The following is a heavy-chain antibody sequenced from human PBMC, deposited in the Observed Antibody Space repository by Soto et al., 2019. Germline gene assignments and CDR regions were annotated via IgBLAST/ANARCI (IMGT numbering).Heavy chain of an antibody. J-gene: IGHJ6*02. CDR3: AVLRWYHYYYGMDV. CDR1: GYSFPSYW. D-gene: IGHD4-17*01. Sequence: GESLKISCKGSGYSFPSYWISWVRQMPGKGLEWMGRIDPSDSYTNYSPSFQGHVTISADKSISTAYLQWSSLKASDTAMYYCAVLRWYHYYYGMDVWGQGTTVTVSS. CDR2: IDPSDSYT. V-gene: IGHV5-10-1*01.